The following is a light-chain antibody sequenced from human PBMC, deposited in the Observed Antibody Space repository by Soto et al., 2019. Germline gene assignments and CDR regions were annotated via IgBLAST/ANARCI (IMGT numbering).Light chain of an antibody. V-gene: IGKV3-15*01. CDR2: GVS. CDR3: QQLYSYPLT. CDR1: QSVSVN. J-gene: IGKJ4*01. Sequence: EIVMTQSPGTLSVSPGERATLSCRASQSVSVNLAWYQQKPGQAPRLLIYGVSTRATGIPARFSGSESGTEFTLTSSSLQSEDFATYFCQQLYSYPLTFGGGTTVEF.